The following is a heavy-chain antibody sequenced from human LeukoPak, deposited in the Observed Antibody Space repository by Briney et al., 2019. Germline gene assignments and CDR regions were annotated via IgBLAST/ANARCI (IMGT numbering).Heavy chain of an antibody. V-gene: IGHV3-48*03. CDR1: GFTFSSYE. CDR2: ISSRGSTI. D-gene: IGHD3-16*02. CDR3: ARGWYDYVWGSYPWPFDY. J-gene: IGHJ4*02. Sequence: PGRSLRLSWAAAGFTFSSYEMSWGRQTPREGRGWGSYISSRGSTIYYAHSVKGRFTISRDNAKNSLSLQINSLRAEDTAVYYCARGWYDYVWGSYPWPFDYWGQGTLVTVSS.